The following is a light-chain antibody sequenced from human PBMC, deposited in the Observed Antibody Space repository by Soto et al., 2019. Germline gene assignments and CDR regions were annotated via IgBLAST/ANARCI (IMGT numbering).Light chain of an antibody. CDR2: DAS. V-gene: IGKV3-11*01. J-gene: IGKJ4*01. Sequence: EIVLTQSPDTLSLSRGERATLSCRASQSVGNDLAWYQQKPGQAPRLLIYDASSRATGIPARLSGSGSGTDFALTISSLEPEDFAVYYCQQRSNWPPLTFGGGTKVEIK. CDR3: QQRSNWPPLT. CDR1: QSVGND.